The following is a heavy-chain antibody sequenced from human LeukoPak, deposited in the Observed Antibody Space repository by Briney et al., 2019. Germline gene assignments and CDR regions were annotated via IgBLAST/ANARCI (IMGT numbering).Heavy chain of an antibody. CDR2: IKQDGTEK. CDR1: GFSFTTYW. D-gene: IGHD6-19*01. V-gene: IGHV3-7*01. Sequence: GGSLRLSCGASGFSFTTYWMSWVRQAPGKGLEWVANIKQDGTEKYYVDSVKGRFTISRDNSKNTLYLQMNSLRAEDTAVYYCARILDSAWGELGYWGQGTLVTVSS. J-gene: IGHJ4*02. CDR3: ARILDSAWGELGY.